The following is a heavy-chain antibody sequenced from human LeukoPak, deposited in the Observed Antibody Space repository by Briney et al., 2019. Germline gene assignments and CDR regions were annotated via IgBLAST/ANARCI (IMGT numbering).Heavy chain of an antibody. CDR2: VYITGPT. CDR3: ARAHTPLRSDYYYYLDV. CDR1: GGSFSGHY. J-gene: IGHJ6*03. D-gene: IGHD5-18*01. V-gene: IGHV4-4*07. Sequence: SETLSLTCTVSGGSFSGHYWTWIRQPAGRGLEFTGRVYITGPTNYNASLLGRVTMSVDTSKSQFSLNLTSVTAADTAVYYCARAHTPLRSDYYYYLDVWGKGTTVTVS.